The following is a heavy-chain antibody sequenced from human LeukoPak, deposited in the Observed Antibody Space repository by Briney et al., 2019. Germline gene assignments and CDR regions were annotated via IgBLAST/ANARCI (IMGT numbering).Heavy chain of an antibody. V-gene: IGHV4-38-2*02. D-gene: IGHD5-12*01. Sequence: SETLSLTCTVSGYSIRSGYHWSWIRQTPGKGLEWLGSIYQSGSTYDNPSLKSRVTISVDTSKNQFSLKLSSVTAADTAVYYFACLLGYVRAWWGKGTLVSVSS. CDR2: IYQSGST. J-gene: IGHJ4*02. CDR3: ACLLGYVRAW. CDR1: GYSIRSGYH.